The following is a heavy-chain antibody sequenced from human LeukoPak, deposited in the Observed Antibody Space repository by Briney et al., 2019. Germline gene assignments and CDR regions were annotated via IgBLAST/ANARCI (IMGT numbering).Heavy chain of an antibody. Sequence: SETLSLTCAVYGGSFSGYYWSWIRQPPGKGLEWIGEINHSGSTNYNPSLKSRVTISVDTSKNQFSLKLSSVTAADTAVYYCAREKTTRLWVRSGVAFDIWGQGTMVTVSS. CDR1: GGSFSGYY. CDR3: AREKTTRLWVRSGVAFDI. V-gene: IGHV4-34*01. D-gene: IGHD1-14*01. J-gene: IGHJ3*02. CDR2: INHSGST.